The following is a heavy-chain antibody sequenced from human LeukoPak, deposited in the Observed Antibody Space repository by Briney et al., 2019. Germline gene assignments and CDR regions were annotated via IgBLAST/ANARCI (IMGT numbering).Heavy chain of an antibody. CDR1: GFTFSSYS. CDR3: ASNPITIFGVVNLYYFDY. V-gene: IGHV3-48*01. CDR2: ISSSSSTI. Sequence: PGGSLRLSCAASGFTFSSYSMNWVRQAPGKGLEWVSYISSSSSTIYYADSVKGRFTISRDNAKNSLYLQMNSLRAEDTAVYYCASNPITIFGVVNLYYFDYWGQGTLVTVSS. J-gene: IGHJ4*02. D-gene: IGHD3-3*01.